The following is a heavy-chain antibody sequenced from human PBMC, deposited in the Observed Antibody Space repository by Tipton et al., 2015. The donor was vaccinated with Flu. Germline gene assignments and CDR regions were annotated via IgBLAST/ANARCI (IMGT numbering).Heavy chain of an antibody. V-gene: IGHV4-59*04. D-gene: IGHD4-11*01. CDR2: IHRSGNT. CDR1: NGSLSAYY. Sequence: LRLSCIVSNGSLSAYYWNWIRQPPGKGLQWLGNIHRSGNTYYNSSLKSRVTISLDKSKNQFSLRLVSMTATDTAVYYCARRDFSNYVSDPKNWFDPWGQGTLVTVSS. CDR3: ARRDFSNYVSDPKNWFDP. J-gene: IGHJ5*02.